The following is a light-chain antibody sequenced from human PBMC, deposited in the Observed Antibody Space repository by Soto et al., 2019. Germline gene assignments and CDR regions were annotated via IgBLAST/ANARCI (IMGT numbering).Light chain of an antibody. CDR2: EVS. CDR1: SSDVGGYNY. V-gene: IGLV2-14*01. J-gene: IGLJ3*02. CDR3: SSSTRSKTWV. Sequence: QSVLTQPASVSGSPGQSITISCTGTSSDVGGYNYVSWYQQHPDKAPKLIIYEVSNRPSGVSNRFSGSKSGNTASLTISGLLAEDEADYYCSSSTRSKTWVFGGGTKLTVL.